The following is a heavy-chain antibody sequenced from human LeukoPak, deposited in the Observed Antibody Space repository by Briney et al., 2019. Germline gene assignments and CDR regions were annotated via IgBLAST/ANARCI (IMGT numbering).Heavy chain of an antibody. CDR3: ATFHLVAWLDAFDI. D-gene: IGHD5-12*01. J-gene: IGHJ3*02. V-gene: IGHV4-4*07. CDR1: GGSTSHSK. Sequence: PSETLSLTSTVSGGSTSHSKWNWIRQPAGKGLEWLGRVYSSGSTNYNPSLKGRATISVDKSNSQFSLKLTSVTAADTALYSWATFHLVAWLDAFDIWGQGTMVTVSS. CDR2: VYSSGST.